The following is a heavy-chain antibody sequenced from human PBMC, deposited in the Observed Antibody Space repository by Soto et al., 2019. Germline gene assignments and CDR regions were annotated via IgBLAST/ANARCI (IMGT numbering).Heavy chain of an antibody. CDR1: GYSFTSYW. CDR3: ARLRDYYDSGTYYYYGMDV. D-gene: IGHD3-22*01. CDR2: IDPSDSYT. V-gene: IGHV5-10-1*01. J-gene: IGHJ6*02. Sequence: GESLKISCKGSGYSFTSYWISWVRQMPGKGLEWMGRIDPSDSYTNYSPSFQGHVTISADKSISTAYLQWSSLKASDTAMYYCARLRDYYDSGTYYYYGMDVWGQGTTVTVSS.